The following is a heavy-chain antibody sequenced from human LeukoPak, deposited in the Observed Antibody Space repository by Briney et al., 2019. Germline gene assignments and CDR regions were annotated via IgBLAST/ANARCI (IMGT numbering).Heavy chain of an antibody. CDR1: GYTFTTHY. CDR2: INPSGGGT. CDR3: ARKSYYYYDLDV. Sequence: ASVKVSCKASGYTFTTHYMHWVRQAPGQGLEWMGIINPSGGGTSYAQKFQGRVTMTRDTSTSTVYMELSSLRSEDTAVYYCARKSYYYYDLDVWGQGTTATVSS. J-gene: IGHJ6*02. V-gene: IGHV1-46*01.